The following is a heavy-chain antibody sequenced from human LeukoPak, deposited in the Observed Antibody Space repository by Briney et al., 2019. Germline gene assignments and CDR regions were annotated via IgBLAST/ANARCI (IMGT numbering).Heavy chain of an antibody. CDR1: GGSFSGYY. Sequence: SETLSLTCGVYGGSFSGYYWSWIRQPPGKGLEWIGEINHSGSTNYNPSLKSRVTTSVDTSKNQFSLKLRSVTAADTAVYYCARVPNYYGSGSYRKGRWFDSRGQGTLVTVSS. D-gene: IGHD3-10*01. CDR2: INHSGST. J-gene: IGHJ5*01. V-gene: IGHV4-34*01. CDR3: ARVPNYYGSGSYRKGRWFDS.